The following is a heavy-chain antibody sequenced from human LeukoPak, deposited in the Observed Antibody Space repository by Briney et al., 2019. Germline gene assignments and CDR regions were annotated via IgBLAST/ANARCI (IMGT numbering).Heavy chain of an antibody. D-gene: IGHD3-22*01. CDR2: IYTSGST. Sequence: PSQTLSLTCTVSGGSISSGSHYWSWIRQPAGKGLEWIGRIYTSGSTNYNPSLKSRVTISADTSKNQFSLNLSSVTAADTAVYYCTRDAPGHYHDTSFFWGQGALVTVSS. V-gene: IGHV4-61*02. CDR1: GGSISSGSHY. J-gene: IGHJ4*02. CDR3: TRDAPGHYHDTSFF.